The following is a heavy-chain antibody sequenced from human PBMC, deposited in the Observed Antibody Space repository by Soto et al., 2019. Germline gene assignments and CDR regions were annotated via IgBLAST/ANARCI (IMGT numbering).Heavy chain of an antibody. V-gene: IGHV4-34*01. J-gene: IGHJ4*02. Sequence: PSETLSLTCTVSGGSISSYYWSWIRQPPGKGLEWIGEINHSGSTNYNPSLKSRVTISVDTSKNQFSLKLSSVTAADTAVYYCAQIGPLDYCGQRSLVPVSA. CDR2: INHSGST. CDR3: AQIGPLDY. CDR1: GGSISSYY.